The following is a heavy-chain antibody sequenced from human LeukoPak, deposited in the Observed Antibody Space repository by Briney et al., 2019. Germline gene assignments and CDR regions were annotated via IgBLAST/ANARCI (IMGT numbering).Heavy chain of an antibody. J-gene: IGHJ4*02. D-gene: IGHD5-24*01. Sequence: SETLSLTCAVSGGSISSNSYYWSWIRQPPGKGLEWIGYIYYSGSTNYNPSLKSRVTISVDTSKNQFSLKLSSVTAADTAVYYCARDGDGDYFDYWGQGTLVTVSS. CDR3: ARDGDGDYFDY. CDR2: IYYSGST. CDR1: GGSISSNSYY. V-gene: IGHV4-61*01.